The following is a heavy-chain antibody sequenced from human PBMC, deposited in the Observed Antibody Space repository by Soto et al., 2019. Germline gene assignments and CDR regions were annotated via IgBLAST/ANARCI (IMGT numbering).Heavy chain of an antibody. CDR3: ALGLGDFGGNPHDY. V-gene: IGHV3-23*01. D-gene: IGHD4-17*01. Sequence: GGSLRLSCTASGFTFSSYAMNWVRQAPGKGLEWVSAISGSGGSTYYADSVKGRFTISRDNSKNTLYLQVNRLRAEDTAVYYCALGLGDFGGNPHDYWGQGTLVTVSS. J-gene: IGHJ4*02. CDR1: GFTFSSYA. CDR2: ISGSGGST.